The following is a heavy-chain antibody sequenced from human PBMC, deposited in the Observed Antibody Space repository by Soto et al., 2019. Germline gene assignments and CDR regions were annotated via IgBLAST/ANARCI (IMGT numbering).Heavy chain of an antibody. CDR3: ARDLAVGLVDY. V-gene: IGHV1-18*01. CDR1: GYTFTSYG. CDR2: ISAYNGNT. Sequence: QVQLVQSGAEVKKPGASVKVSCKASGYTFTSYGISWVRQAPGQGLEWMGWISAYNGNTHYEQKLQGRVTMTTDTSTRTGYMELRSLGSDDTAVYYCARDLAVGLVDYWGQGTLVTVSS. D-gene: IGHD6-19*01. J-gene: IGHJ4*02.